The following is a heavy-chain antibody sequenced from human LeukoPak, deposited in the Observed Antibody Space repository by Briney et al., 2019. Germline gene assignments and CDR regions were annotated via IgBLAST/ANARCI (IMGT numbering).Heavy chain of an antibody. J-gene: IGHJ3*02. CDR1: GGTFSSYA. CDR2: IIPIFGTA. V-gene: IGHV1-69*13. Sequence: ASVKVSCKASGGTFSSYAISWVRQAPGQGLEWMGGIIPIFGTANYAQKFQGRVTITADGSTSTAYMELSSLRSEDTAVYYCVRAHSTNDAFDIWGQGTMVTVSS. CDR3: VRAHSTNDAFDI.